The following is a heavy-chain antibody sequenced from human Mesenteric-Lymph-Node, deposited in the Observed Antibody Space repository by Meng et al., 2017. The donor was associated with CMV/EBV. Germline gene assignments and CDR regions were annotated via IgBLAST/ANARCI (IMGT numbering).Heavy chain of an antibody. J-gene: IGHJ6*02. CDR1: GFTFSSYA. CDR3: AREVAHHDVFTGYYKYYGMDL. Sequence: GESLKISCAASGFTFSSYAMHWVRQAPGKGLEWVANIKQDGSERNYVDSVKGRFTVSRDNAKNSLYLQMNSLRAGDTAVYYCAREVAHHDVFTGYYKYYGMDLWGQGTTVTVSS. V-gene: IGHV3-7*01. CDR2: IKQDGSER. D-gene: IGHD3-9*01.